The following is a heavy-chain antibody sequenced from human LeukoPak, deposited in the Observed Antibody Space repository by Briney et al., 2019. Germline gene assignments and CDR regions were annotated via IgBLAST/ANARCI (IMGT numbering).Heavy chain of an antibody. CDR2: TWYDGSNT. CDR3: ARDSGYDLVYGMDV. V-gene: IGHV3-33*01. CDR1: GFTFRSYG. J-gene: IGHJ6*02. D-gene: IGHD5-12*01. Sequence: SLPPSCAASGFTFRSYGMHWVRQAPGKGLEWVAITWYDGSNTYYADSVKGRFTISRDNSKNTLNLQMNSLRADDTAVYYCARDSGYDLVYGMDVWGQGTTVTVSS.